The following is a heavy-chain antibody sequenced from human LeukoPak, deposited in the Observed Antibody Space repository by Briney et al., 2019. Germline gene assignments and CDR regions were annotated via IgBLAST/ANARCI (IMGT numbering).Heavy chain of an antibody. D-gene: IGHD3-22*01. CDR1: GYTFTSYY. Sequence: GASVKASCKASGYTFTSYYMHWVRQAPGQGLEWMGIINPSGGSTSYAQKFQGRVTMTRDTSTCTVYMELSSLRSEDTAVYYCAKQQAGYYDSNGYPFDYWGQGTLVTVSS. V-gene: IGHV1-46*01. CDR2: INPSGGST. J-gene: IGHJ4*02. CDR3: AKQQAGYYDSNGYPFDY.